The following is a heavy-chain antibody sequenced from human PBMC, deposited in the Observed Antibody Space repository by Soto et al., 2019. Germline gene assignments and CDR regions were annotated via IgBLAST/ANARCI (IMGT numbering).Heavy chain of an antibody. J-gene: IGHJ6*02. D-gene: IGHD3-16*01. CDR1: GYIFVNYG. CDR3: VMVDNYVTPTPQDV. V-gene: IGHV1-18*01. CDR2: ISPYTGNT. Sequence: QVQLVQSGDEVKKPGASVKVSCKASGYIFVNYGIAWVRQAPGQGLEWMGWISPYTGNTHSATKIQGRLTMTTDTXXTTAYMDLGSRTSDDTAVYYCVMVDNYVTPTPQDVWGQGTTVPVSS.